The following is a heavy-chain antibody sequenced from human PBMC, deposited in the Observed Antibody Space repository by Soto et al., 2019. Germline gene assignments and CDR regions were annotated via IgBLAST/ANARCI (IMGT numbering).Heavy chain of an antibody. V-gene: IGHV3-48*02. CDR3: AREALVDYYDSSGSDDAFDI. J-gene: IGHJ3*02. CDR2: ISSSSSTI. Sequence: GGSLRLSYAASGFTFSSYPMHWVRQAPGKGLEWVSYISSSSSTIYYADSVKGRFTISRDNAKNSLYLQMNSLRDEDTAVYYCAREALVDYYDSSGSDDAFDIWGQGTMVTVSS. CDR1: GFTFSSYP. D-gene: IGHD3-22*01.